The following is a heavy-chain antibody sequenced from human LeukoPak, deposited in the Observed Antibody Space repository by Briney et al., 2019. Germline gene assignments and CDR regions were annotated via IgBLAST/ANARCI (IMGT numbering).Heavy chain of an antibody. J-gene: IGHJ4*02. CDR2: INPNSGGT. CDR3: ATFEYTSSSLNY. D-gene: IGHD6-6*01. V-gene: IGHV1-2*02. Sequence: ASAKVSCKTDGYTFTGYEMYEVRQAHGQKLEGIGWINPNSGGTNYAQKFQGRVTMTRDTSISTAYMELSRLRSDDTAVYYCATFEYTSSSLNYWGQGTLVTVSS. CDR1: GYTFTGYE.